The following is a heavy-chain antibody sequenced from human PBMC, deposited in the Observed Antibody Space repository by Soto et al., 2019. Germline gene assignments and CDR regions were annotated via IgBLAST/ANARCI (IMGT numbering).Heavy chain of an antibody. V-gene: IGHV3-23*01. CDR3: AKFSVSVVAASPKGYDY. Sequence: GGSLRLSCAASGVTFSSYAMSWVRQAPGKGREWVSALSGSGGSTYYADSVKGRLTIARDNSKNTLYLQMNSLRAEDTAVYYCAKFSVSVVAASPKGYDYWGQEPWSQSPQ. CDR1: GVTFSSYA. D-gene: IGHD2-15*01. CDR2: LSGSGGST. J-gene: IGHJ4*01.